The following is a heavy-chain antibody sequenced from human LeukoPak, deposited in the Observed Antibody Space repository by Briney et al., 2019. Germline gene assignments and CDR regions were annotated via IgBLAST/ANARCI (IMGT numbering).Heavy chain of an antibody. J-gene: IGHJ4*02. CDR2: IHPSTGDP. V-gene: IGHV7-4-1*02. D-gene: IGHD3-16*02. CDR3: ARAYQRLGYLSLPDY. CDR1: GYTFTNYA. Sequence: ASVKVSCKASGYTFTNYAMNWVRQAPGQGLEWMGWIHPSTGDPTYAQGFTGRFVFSLDASVSTTYLQISSLKAEDTAVYYCARAYQRLGYLSLPDYWGQGTLVTVSS.